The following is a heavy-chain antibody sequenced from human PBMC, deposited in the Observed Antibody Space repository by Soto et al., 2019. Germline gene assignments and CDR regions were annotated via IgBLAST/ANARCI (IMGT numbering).Heavy chain of an antibody. CDR2: IFPLTDIP. V-gene: IGHV1-69*02. J-gene: IGHJ4*02. Sequence: QVQLVQSGTEVKKPGSSVKVSCKASGGTFRNYPINWVRQAPGQGLEWMGSIFPLTDIPDYAQNFQARVTISANKSTSTAYRELSSLTSVDTAMYFCARGPLVVLNYFESWGQGTLVTVSS. CDR1: GGTFRNYP. CDR3: ARGPLVVLNYFES.